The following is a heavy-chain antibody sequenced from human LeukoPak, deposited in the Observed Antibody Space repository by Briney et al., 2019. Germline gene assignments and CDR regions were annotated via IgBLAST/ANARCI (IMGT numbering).Heavy chain of an antibody. D-gene: IGHD2-2*01. J-gene: IGHJ4*02. CDR2: IRYDGSNK. Sequence: GGSLRLSCAASGFTFSNYGMHWVRQAPGKGLEWVASIRYDGSNKYYADSVKGRFTISRDNSKNTLYLQMNSLRAEDTAVYYCAKDLARYCGSSSCMGDYWGQGTLVTVSS. V-gene: IGHV3-30*02. CDR1: GFTFSNYG. CDR3: AKDLARYCGSSSCMGDY.